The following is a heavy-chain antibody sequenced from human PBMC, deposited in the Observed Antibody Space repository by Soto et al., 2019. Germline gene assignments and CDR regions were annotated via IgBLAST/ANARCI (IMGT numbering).Heavy chain of an antibody. Sequence: GGSLRLSCAASGFTFSNAWMSWVRQAPGKGLEWVGRIKSKTDGGTTDYAAPVKGRFTISRDDSKNTLYLQMNSLKTEDTAVYYCMTAHLGELSLVYWGQGTLVTVSS. CDR1: GFTFSNAW. D-gene: IGHD3-16*02. CDR3: MTAHLGELSLVY. CDR2: IKSKTDGGTT. V-gene: IGHV3-15*01. J-gene: IGHJ4*02.